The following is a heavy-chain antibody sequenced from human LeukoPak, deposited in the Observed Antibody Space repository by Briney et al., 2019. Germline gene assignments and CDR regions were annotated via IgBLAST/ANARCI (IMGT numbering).Heavy chain of an antibody. CDR1: GFTFSSYA. D-gene: IGHD3-10*01. J-gene: IGHJ4*02. V-gene: IGHV3-30*04. Sequence: GRSLRLSCAASGFTFSSYAMHWVRQAPGKGLEWVAVISYDGSNKYYADSVKGRFTISRDNSKNTLYLQMNSLRAEDTAVYYCARPSGDLWFGELLPFDYWGQGTLVTVSS. CDR2: ISYDGSNK. CDR3: ARPSGDLWFGELLPFDY.